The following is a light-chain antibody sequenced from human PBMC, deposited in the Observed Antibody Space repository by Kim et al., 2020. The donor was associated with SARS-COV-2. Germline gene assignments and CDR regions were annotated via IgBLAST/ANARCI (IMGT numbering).Light chain of an antibody. Sequence: EIVLKQSPGTLSLSPGERATLSCRASQSINSGYIAWYQQKPGQAPRLLIFAISTRTTGIPDRFSGSGSGTDFTLTINRLEPEDFAVYVCHLYDTFPRAFGQGTKVDIK. CDR3: HLYDTFPRA. V-gene: IGKV3-20*01. CDR1: QSINSGY. J-gene: IGKJ1*01. CDR2: AIS.